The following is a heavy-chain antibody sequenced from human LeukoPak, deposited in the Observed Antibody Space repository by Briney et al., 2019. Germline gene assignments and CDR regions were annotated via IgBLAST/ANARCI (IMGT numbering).Heavy chain of an antibody. V-gene: IGHV3-30*04. CDR2: ISYDGSNK. D-gene: IGHD2-15*01. CDR3: ARVATSWSSRADVSLYYYYYMDV. Sequence: GGSLRLSCAASGFTFSSYAMHWVRQAPGKGLEWVAVISYDGSNKYYADSVKGRFTISRDNSKNTLYLQMNSLRAEDTAVYYCARVATSWSSRADVSLYYYYYMDVWGKGTTVTVSS. J-gene: IGHJ6*03. CDR1: GFTFSSYA.